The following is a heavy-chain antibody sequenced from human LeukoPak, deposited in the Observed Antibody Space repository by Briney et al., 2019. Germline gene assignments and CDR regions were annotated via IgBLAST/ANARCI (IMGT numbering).Heavy chain of an antibody. V-gene: IGHV3-30-3*01. CDR2: ISYDGSNK. CDR3: ARGEVYSSSWYGYYFDY. CDR1: GFTFSSYA. J-gene: IGHJ4*02. D-gene: IGHD6-13*01. Sequence: GGSLRLSCAASGFTFSSYAMHWVRQAPGKGLEWVAVISYDGSNKYYADSVKGRFTISRDNSKNTLYLQMNSLRAEDTAVYYCARGEVYSSSWYGYYFDYWGQGTLVTVSS.